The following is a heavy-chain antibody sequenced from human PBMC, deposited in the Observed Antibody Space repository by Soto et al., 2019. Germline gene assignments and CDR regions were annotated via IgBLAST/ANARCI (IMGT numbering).Heavy chain of an antibody. CDR1: GGSIGSSNYY. CDR3: ARQEEYYGSGSYLDH. Sequence: PSETLSLTCNVSGGSIGSSNYYWGWIRQPPGKGLEWIGSIYRGSTYYNPSLKSRVTISVDTSKNQFSLKLSSVTAADTAVYYCARQEEYYGSGSYLDHWGQGTLVTVSS. D-gene: IGHD3-10*01. V-gene: IGHV4-39*01. CDR2: IYRGST. J-gene: IGHJ4*02.